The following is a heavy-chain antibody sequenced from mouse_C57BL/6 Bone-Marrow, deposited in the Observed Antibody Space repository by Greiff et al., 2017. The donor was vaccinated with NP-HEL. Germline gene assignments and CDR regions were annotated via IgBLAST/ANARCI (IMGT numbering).Heavy chain of an antibody. V-gene: IGHV1-76*01. Sequence: QVQLQQSGAELVTPGASVKLSCKASGYTFTDYYINWVKQRPGQGLEWIARIYPGSGNPYYNEKFKGKATLTAEKSSSTAYMQLSSLTSEDSAVYFCATFITTVVADYWGQGTTLTVSS. CDR3: ATFITTVVADY. CDR1: GYTFTDYY. CDR2: IYPGSGNP. J-gene: IGHJ2*01. D-gene: IGHD1-1*01.